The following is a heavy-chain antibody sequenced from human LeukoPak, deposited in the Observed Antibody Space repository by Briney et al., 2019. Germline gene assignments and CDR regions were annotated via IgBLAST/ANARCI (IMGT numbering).Heavy chain of an antibody. CDR2: ISRSDSGSNI. V-gene: IGHV3-NL1*01. Sequence: GGSLRLSCAASALTFSKYAMNWVRQAPGKGLEWVSVISRSDSGSNIYYADSVKGRFTISRDNSKNTLYLQMNSLRAEDTAVYYCARDGGRRVAGTSYFDYWGQGTLVTVSS. CDR3: ARDGGRRVAGTSYFDY. D-gene: IGHD6-19*01. CDR1: ALTFSKYA. J-gene: IGHJ4*02.